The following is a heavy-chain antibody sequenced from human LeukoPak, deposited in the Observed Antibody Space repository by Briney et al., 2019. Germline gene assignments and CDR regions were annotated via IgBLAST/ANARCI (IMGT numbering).Heavy chain of an antibody. Sequence: GGSLRLSCAASGFTFSSYAMHWVRQAPGKGLEYVSAITSNGGSTYYGNSVKGRFTISRDNSKNTLYLQMGSLRADDMAVYYCARDGSDCRGGTCDRGPYDYWGQGTLVTVSS. V-gene: IGHV3-64*01. CDR3: ARDGSDCRGGTCDRGPYDY. J-gene: IGHJ4*02. CDR2: ITSNGGST. D-gene: IGHD2-15*01. CDR1: GFTFSSYA.